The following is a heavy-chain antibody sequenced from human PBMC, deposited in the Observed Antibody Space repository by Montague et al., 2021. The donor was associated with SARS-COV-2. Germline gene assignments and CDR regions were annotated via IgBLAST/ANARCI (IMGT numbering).Heavy chain of an antibody. CDR3: ASHCGGGRCYFGMDV. CDR1: GASISSPSYY. Sequence: SETLSLTCTVSGASISSPSYYWDWIRPPPGNGLEWIGSINYSGDTYYNPSLKSRVTISVDTSKNQVSLKLSSVTAADTAVYYCASHCGGGRCYFGMDVWGQGTTVTVSS. V-gene: IGHV4-39*01. CDR2: INYSGDT. J-gene: IGHJ6*02. D-gene: IGHD2-15*01.